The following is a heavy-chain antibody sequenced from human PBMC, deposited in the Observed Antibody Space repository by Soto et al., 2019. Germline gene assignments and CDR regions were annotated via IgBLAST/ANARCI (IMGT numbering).Heavy chain of an antibody. Sequence: LSLTCTVSGGSISSSSYYWGWIRQPPGKGLEWIGSIYYSGSTYYNPSLKSRVTISVDTSKNQFSLKLSSVTAADTAVYYCARHSAANNWFDPWGQGTLVTVSS. CDR1: GGSISSSSYY. V-gene: IGHV4-39*01. D-gene: IGHD6-13*01. J-gene: IGHJ5*02. CDR3: ARHSAANNWFDP. CDR2: IYYSGST.